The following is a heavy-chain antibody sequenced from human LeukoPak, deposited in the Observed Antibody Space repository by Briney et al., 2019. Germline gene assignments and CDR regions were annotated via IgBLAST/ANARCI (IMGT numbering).Heavy chain of an antibody. Sequence: PGGSLGLSCTASGFIFNNYGMNWIRQPPGKGLEWIGSIYYSGSTYYNPSLKSRVTISVDTSKNQFSLKLNSVTATDTAVYYCARHYGPWGQGTLVTVSS. J-gene: IGHJ4*02. CDR1: GFIFNNYG. CDR2: IYYSGST. D-gene: IGHD3-10*01. V-gene: IGHV4-39*01. CDR3: ARHYGP.